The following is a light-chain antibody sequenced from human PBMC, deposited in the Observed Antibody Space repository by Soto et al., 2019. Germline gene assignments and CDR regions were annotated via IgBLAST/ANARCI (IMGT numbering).Light chain of an antibody. CDR1: SSDVGAYNY. CDR2: DVS. J-gene: IGLJ1*01. CDR3: SSYAGIYTYV. V-gene: IGLV2-11*01. Sequence: QSALTQPRSVSGSPGQSVTISCTGTSSDVGAYNYVSWYQQHPGRAPKLMIYDVSERPSGVPDRFSGSKSGNTASLTISGLQPEDEADYYCSSYAGIYTYVFGTGTKLTVL.